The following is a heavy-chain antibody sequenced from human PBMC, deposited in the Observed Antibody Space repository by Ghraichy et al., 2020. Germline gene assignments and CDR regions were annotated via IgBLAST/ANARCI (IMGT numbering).Heavy chain of an antibody. D-gene: IGHD1-26*01. J-gene: IGHJ4*02. V-gene: IGHV3-43D*03. CDR1: GFTFDDYA. Sequence: GSLNISCAASGFTFDDYAMHWVRQVPGRSPQWVSVISWDGGRIYYADSAKGRFTISRDNTKNSLSLQMNSLRVEDTALYYCAKAVSGTYYAVDYWGQGTLVTVSS. CDR2: ISWDGGRI. CDR3: AKAVSGTYYAVDY.